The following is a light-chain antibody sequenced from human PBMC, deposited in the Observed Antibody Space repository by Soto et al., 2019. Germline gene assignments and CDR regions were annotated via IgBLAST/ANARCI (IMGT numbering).Light chain of an antibody. CDR2: EVS. V-gene: IGLV2-14*01. CDR3: SSYTSSSTPYV. J-gene: IGLJ1*01. Sequence: QSALTQPASVSGSPGQSITISCTGTSSDVGGYNYVSWYQQHPGKAPKLMIYEVSNRPSGVSNRFSGSNSGNTASLSISGLQAEDEADYYCSSYTSSSTPYVFGPGTKLTVL. CDR1: SSDVGGYNY.